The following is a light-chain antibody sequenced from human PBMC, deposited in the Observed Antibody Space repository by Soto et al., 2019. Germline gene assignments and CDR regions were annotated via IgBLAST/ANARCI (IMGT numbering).Light chain of an antibody. J-gene: IGLJ1*01. CDR3: SSYTSSTTFV. CDR1: SSDVGGYSY. V-gene: IGLV2-14*03. Sequence: QSVLTQPASVSGSPGQSITISCTGTSSDVGGYSYVSWYQQHPGKAPKLMISGVSNRPSGASGRFSGSKSGNTAALTISGLQAEDEADYYCSSYTSSTTFVFGTGTKVTVL. CDR2: GVS.